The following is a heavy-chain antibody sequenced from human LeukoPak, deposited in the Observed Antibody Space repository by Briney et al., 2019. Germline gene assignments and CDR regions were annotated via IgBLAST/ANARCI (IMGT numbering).Heavy chain of an antibody. J-gene: IGHJ4*02. CDR1: GFTFSDCT. CDR2: ISSSSSTI. V-gene: IGHV3-48*04. D-gene: IGHD3-10*01. CDR3: ARLWGYYGLGSLDY. Sequence: GGFLRLSCAASGFTFSDCTMNWVRQAPGKGLEWVSYISSSSSTIYYADSVKGRFTVSRDNAKNLLYLQMNSLRAEDTAVYYCARLWGYYGLGSLDYWGQGTLVTVSS.